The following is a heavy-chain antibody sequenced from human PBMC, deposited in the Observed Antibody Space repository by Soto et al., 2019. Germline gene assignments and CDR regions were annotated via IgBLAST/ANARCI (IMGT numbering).Heavy chain of an antibody. CDR1: GGSISSYY. Sequence: SETLSLTCTVSGGSISSYYWSWIQQPPGKGLEWIGYIYYSGSTNYNPSLKSRVTISVDTSKNQFSLKLSSVTAADTAVYYCARDRNYDILTGYDYWGQGTLVTVSS. CDR3: ARDRNYDILTGYDY. J-gene: IGHJ4*02. D-gene: IGHD3-9*01. CDR2: IYYSGST. V-gene: IGHV4-59*01.